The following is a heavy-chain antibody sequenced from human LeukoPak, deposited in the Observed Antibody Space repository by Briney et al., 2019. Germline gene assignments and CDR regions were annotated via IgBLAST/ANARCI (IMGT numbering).Heavy chain of an antibody. D-gene: IGHD3-10*01. CDR3: AKARYYYGSGSYYTDDAFDI. Sequence: PGGSLRLSCAASGFTFSSYAMSWVRQAPGKGLEWVSAISGSGGSTYYADSVKGRFTISRDNSKNTLYLQLNSLRAEDAAVYYCAKARYYYGSGSYYTDDAFDIWGQGTMVTVSS. J-gene: IGHJ3*02. CDR2: ISGSGGST. V-gene: IGHV3-23*01. CDR1: GFTFSSYA.